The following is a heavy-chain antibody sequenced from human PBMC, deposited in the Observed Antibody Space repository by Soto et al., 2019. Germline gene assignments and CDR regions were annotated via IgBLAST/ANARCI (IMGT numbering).Heavy chain of an antibody. D-gene: IGHD3-22*01. CDR2: INAGNGDT. J-gene: IGHJ4*02. Sequence: GASVKVSCKASGYTFTIYPMHWVRQAPGQGLEWMGWINAGNGDTKYSQKFQGRVTITRDTSASTAYMELSSLRSEDTAVYYCARDWTHYDSSGPGDYRGQGTLVTVSS. CDR1: GYTFTIYP. V-gene: IGHV1-3*01. CDR3: ARDWTHYDSSGPGDY.